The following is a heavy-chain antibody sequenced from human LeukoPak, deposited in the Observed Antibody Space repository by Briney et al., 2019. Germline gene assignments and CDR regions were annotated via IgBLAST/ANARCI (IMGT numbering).Heavy chain of an antibody. J-gene: IGHJ4*02. V-gene: IGHV1-3*03. CDR1: GYTFTSYA. D-gene: IGHD3-10*01. CDR2: INAGNGNT. Sequence: ASVKVSCKASGYTFTSYAMHWVRQAPGQRLEWMGWINAGNGNTKYSQEFQGRVTITRDTSASTAYMELSSLRSEDTAVYYCARDPITMVRGVIITSYFDYWGQGTLVTVSS. CDR3: ARDPITMVRGVIITSYFDY.